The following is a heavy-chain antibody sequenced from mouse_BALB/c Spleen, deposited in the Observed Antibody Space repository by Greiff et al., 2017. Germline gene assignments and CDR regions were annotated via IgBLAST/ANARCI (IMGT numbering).Heavy chain of an antibody. CDR1: GFTFSSFG. CDR2: ISSGSSTI. V-gene: IGHV5-17*02. CDR3: ARWRYGNPYAMDY. J-gene: IGHJ4*01. Sequence: VQLKESGGGLVQPGGSRKLSCAASGFTFSSFGMHWVRQAPEKGLEWVAYISSGSSTIYYADTVKGRFTISRDNPKNTLFLQMTSLRSEDTAMYYCARWRYGNPYAMDYWSQGASVTVSS. D-gene: IGHD2-10*02.